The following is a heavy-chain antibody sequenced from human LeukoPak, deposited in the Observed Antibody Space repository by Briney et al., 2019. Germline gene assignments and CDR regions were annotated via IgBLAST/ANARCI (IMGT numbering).Heavy chain of an antibody. J-gene: IGHJ4*02. D-gene: IGHD3-22*01. CDR1: GITLANYG. CDR2: VSGSGGST. V-gene: IGHV3-23*01. CDR3: AKRGVVIRVILVGFHKEAYYFDS. Sequence: GGSLGLSCVVSGITLANYGMSWVRQAPGKGLEWVAGVSGSGGSTNYADSVKGRFTTSRDNPKNTLYLQMNSLRAEDTAVYFCAKRGVVIRVILVGFHKEAYYFDSWGRGALVTVSS.